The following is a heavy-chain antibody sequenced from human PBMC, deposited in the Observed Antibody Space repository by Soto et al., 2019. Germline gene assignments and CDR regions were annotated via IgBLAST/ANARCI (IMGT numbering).Heavy chain of an antibody. CDR2: IYHSGNT. Sequence: SETLSLTCAVSGESISSSNWWSWVRQPPGKGLEWIGEIYHSGNTKYNPSLKSRVTTSVDKSKNQFSLKLNSVTAADTAVYYSARQKDCWGGPHGLDVWGQGTTVTVSS. CDR3: ARQKDCWGGPHGLDV. D-gene: IGHD3-3*01. CDR1: GESISSSNW. J-gene: IGHJ6*02. V-gene: IGHV4-4*02.